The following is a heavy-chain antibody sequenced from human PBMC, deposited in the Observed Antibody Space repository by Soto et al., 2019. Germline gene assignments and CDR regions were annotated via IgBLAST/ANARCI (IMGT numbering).Heavy chain of an antibody. CDR1: GGTFSSYA. D-gene: IGHD3-10*01. Sequence: ASVKVSCKASGGTFSSYAISWVRQAPGQGLEWMGGIIPILGTANYAQKFQGRVTMTADKSTSTAYMELRSLRSEDTAFYYCATSYGSGYRAFDYWGQGTLVTVSS. J-gene: IGHJ4*02. V-gene: IGHV1-69*10. CDR3: ATSYGSGYRAFDY. CDR2: IIPILGTA.